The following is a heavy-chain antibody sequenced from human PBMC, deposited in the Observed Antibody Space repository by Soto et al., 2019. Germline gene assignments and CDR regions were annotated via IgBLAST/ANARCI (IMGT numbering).Heavy chain of an antibody. D-gene: IGHD1-26*01. J-gene: IGHJ4*02. Sequence: QMQLVQSGPEVKKPGTSVKVSCKASGFTFSSSAVQWVRQARGQRLEWIGWIVVGSGNTNYAQKFQERVTITRDMSASTGYMELSSLRSEDTALYYCAAGVGASKDYWGQGTLVTVSS. CDR2: IVVGSGNT. V-gene: IGHV1-58*01. CDR3: AAGVGASKDY. CDR1: GFTFSSSA.